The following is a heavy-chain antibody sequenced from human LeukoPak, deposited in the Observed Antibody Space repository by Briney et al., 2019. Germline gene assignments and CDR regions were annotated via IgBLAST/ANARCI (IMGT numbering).Heavy chain of an antibody. J-gene: IGHJ3*02. CDR2: INPNSGGT. CDR3: ARDLTGSAFDI. Sequence: ASVKVSCKASGYTFTSYGISWVRQAPGQGLEWMGWINPNSGGTNYAQKFQGRVTMTRDTSISTAYMELGRLRSDDTAVYYCARDLTGSAFDIWGQGTMVTVSS. CDR1: GYTFTSYG. V-gene: IGHV1-2*02.